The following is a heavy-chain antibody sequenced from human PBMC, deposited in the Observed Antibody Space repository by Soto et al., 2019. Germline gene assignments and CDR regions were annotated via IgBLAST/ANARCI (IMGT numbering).Heavy chain of an antibody. CDR2: ISSSSSYI. V-gene: IGHV3-21*01. Sequence: GGSLRLSCAASGFTFSSYSMNWVRQAPGKGLEWVSSISSSSSYIYYADSVNGRFTISRDNAKNSLYLQMNSLRAEDTAVYYYARESPAVAEISAWGQGTLVTVSS. CDR3: ARESPAVAEISA. J-gene: IGHJ5*02. D-gene: IGHD6-19*01. CDR1: GFTFSSYS.